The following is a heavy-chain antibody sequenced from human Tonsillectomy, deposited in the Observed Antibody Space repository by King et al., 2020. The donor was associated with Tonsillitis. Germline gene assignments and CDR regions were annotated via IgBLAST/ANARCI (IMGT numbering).Heavy chain of an antibody. CDR3: ARDWHWGVDY. J-gene: IGHJ4*02. CDR1: GFTFCTYW. Sequence: VQLVESGGGLVQPGGSLRLSCAASGFTFCTYWMNWVRQAPGKGLEWVANIKKEGGEKYYVYSVKGRFTISRDNAKNSLYLQMNSLGGEDTAVYYCARDWHWGVDYWGQGTLVTVSS. CDR2: IKKEGGEK. D-gene: IGHD7-27*01. V-gene: IGHV3-7*01.